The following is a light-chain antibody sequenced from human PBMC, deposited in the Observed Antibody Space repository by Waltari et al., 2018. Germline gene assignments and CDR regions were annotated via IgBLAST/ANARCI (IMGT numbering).Light chain of an antibody. V-gene: IGKV1-39*01. Sequence: DIQMTQSPSSLSASVGDRVTITCRTSQTISIYLSWYQQKVGKAPKLLIYYASTLQSGVPSRFSGSGSGTEFTLTISSLQPDDFVTYFCQHSYYTPLFGQGTRLEIK. J-gene: IGKJ5*01. CDR1: QTISIY. CDR3: QHSYYTPL. CDR2: YAS.